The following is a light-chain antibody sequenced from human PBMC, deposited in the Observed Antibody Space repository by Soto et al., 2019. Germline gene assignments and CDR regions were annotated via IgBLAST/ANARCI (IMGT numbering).Light chain of an antibody. J-gene: IGKJ4*01. V-gene: IGKV3D-20*02. Sequence: EVVLTQSPGTLSLSQGERATHSCRASQSVSSSYLAWYQQKPGQAPRLLIYGASSRATGIPDRFSGSGSGTDFTLSISSLEPEDFAVYYCQQRSDWLTFGGGTKVDIK. CDR3: QQRSDWLT. CDR2: GAS. CDR1: QSVSSSY.